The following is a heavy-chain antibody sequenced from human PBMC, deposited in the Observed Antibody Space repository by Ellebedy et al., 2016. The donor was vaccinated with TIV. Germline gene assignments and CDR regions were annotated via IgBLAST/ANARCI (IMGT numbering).Heavy chain of an antibody. V-gene: IGHV3-30*04. CDR3: LRETYIGNEIGTFDY. CDR1: GFIFSGYA. J-gene: IGHJ4*02. Sequence: GGSLRLXXAASGFIFSGYAVHWVRQTPGKGLEWVAVISSDGKNKYYGDSVRGRFTISRDNSKNTLFLQMNSLRAEDTAVYYCLRETYIGNEIGTFDYWGQGTLVTVSS. CDR2: ISSDGKNK. D-gene: IGHD5-12*01.